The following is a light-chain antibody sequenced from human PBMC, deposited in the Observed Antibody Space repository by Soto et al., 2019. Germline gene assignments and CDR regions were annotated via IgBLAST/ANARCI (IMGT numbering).Light chain of an antibody. CDR3: CSYAGSRNVV. V-gene: IGLV2-23*01. CDR2: EDT. J-gene: IGLJ2*01. CDR1: SGDFRRHNL. Sequence: QSALTQPASVSGSPGQSITVSCTRTSGDFRRHNLVSWYQHHPDKAPKLVISEDTQRPSGVSDRFSGSRSCNTASLTISCLQAEDEADYYCCSYAGSRNVVFGGGTQLTVL.